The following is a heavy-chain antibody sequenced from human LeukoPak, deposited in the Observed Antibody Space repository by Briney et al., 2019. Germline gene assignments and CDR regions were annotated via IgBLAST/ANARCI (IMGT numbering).Heavy chain of an antibody. V-gene: IGHV1-69*05. CDR2: IIPIFGTT. CDR3: ARDVSEFDY. J-gene: IGHJ4*02. CDR1: GGTFSYYA. Sequence: SVKVSCKASGGTFSYYAITWVRQAPGQGLEWMEGIIPIFGTTNYAQKFQGRVTMTTDTSTSTAYMELRSLRSDDTAVYYCARDVSEFDYWGQGTLVTVSS.